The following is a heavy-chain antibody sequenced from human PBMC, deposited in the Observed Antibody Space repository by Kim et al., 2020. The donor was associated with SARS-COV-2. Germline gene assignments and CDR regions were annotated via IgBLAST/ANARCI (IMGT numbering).Heavy chain of an antibody. CDR3: ARERRIAAAPYFDY. CDR2: IWYDGSNK. J-gene: IGHJ4*02. D-gene: IGHD6-13*01. V-gene: IGHV3-33*01. Sequence: GGSLRLSCAASGFTFSSYGMHWVRQAPGKGLEWVAVIWYDGSNKYYADSVKGRFTISRDNSKNTLYLQMNSLRAEDTAVYYCARERRIAAAPYFDYWGQGTLVTVSS. CDR1: GFTFSSYG.